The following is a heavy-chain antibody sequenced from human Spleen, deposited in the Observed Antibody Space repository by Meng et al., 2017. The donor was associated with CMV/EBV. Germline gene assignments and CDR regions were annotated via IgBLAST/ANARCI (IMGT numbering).Heavy chain of an antibody. CDR3: ARHVMATIYPYLDY. J-gene: IGHJ4*02. V-gene: IGHV5-51*01. D-gene: IGHD5-24*01. CDR1: GYSFSNYW. CDR2: IYPGDSDT. Sequence: GESLKISCKGSGYSFSNYWIAWVRHMPGKGLEWMGTIYPGDSDTTYGPSFQGQVTISADKSINTAYLHWSSLKASDTAMYYCARHVMATIYPYLDYWGQGTVVTVSS.